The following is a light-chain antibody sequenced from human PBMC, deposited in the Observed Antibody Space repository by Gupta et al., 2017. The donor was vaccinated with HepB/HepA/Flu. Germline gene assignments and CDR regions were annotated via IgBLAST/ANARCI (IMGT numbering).Light chain of an antibody. CDR2: NNN. V-gene: IGLV1-44*01. Sequence: QSVLTQPPSASGTPGQRVTISCSGSSSNIGSYTVNWYQQLPGTAPKLLIYNNNHRPSGVSDRFSAAKSGTSASLAISGLQSEDEADYYCAAWDDSLNGRYVFGSGTRVIVL. J-gene: IGLJ1*01. CDR1: SSNIGSYT. CDR3: AAWDDSLNGRYV.